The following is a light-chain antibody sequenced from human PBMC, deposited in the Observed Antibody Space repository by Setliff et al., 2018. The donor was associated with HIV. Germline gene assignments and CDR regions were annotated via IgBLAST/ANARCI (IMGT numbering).Light chain of an antibody. V-gene: IGLV1-44*01. Sequence: QSVLTQPPSTSGTPGQWVTISCSGSSSNIGSNTVNWYQHLPGTAPKLVISNNNQRPSGVPDRFSASKSGTSASLAISGLQSEDEADYYCATWDGSLEAVVFGGGTKVTLL. J-gene: IGLJ2*01. CDR1: SSNIGSNT. CDR3: ATWDGSLEAVV. CDR2: NNN.